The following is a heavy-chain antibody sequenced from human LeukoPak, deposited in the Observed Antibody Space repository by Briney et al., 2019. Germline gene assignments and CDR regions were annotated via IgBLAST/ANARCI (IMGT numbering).Heavy chain of an antibody. D-gene: IGHD5-18*01. V-gene: IGHV3-48*01. CDR2: LSRSSSTI. Sequence: GGSLRLSCAVSGFSFSSYSMNWVPQAPGRALEWVSYLSRSSSTIYYVDSVKGRFTISRDNAKKSLYLQMNSRRAEDTAVYYCARLGYSYGHTYFDYWGQGTLVTVSS. J-gene: IGHJ4*02. CDR3: ARLGYSYGHTYFDY. CDR1: GFSFSSYS.